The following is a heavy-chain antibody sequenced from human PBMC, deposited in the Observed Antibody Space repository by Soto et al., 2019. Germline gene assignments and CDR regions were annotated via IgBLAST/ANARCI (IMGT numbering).Heavy chain of an antibody. CDR1: GITFGSRA. CDR2: ITDSGGDA. CDR3: AKAGDVDY. D-gene: IGHD1-26*01. V-gene: IGHV3-23*01. Sequence: EVQLLESGGDLIQPGGSLRLSCVASGITFGSRAMSWVRQAPGEGLEWVSTITDSGGDAKYADSVRGRFAISRDNSKNTLYLQMNSLRAEDTAVYYCAKAGDVDYWGQGTLVTVSS. J-gene: IGHJ4*02.